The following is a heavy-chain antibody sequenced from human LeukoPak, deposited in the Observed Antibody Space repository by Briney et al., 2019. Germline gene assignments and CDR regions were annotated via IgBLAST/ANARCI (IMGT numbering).Heavy chain of an antibody. D-gene: IGHD3-10*01. V-gene: IGHV3-53*01. CDR3: ARDKRGSGSIYFDY. CDR1: GFTFSRHS. CDR2: IYSGGST. J-gene: IGHJ4*02. Sequence: GGSLRLSCAASGFTFSRHSINWVRQAPGKGLEWVSVIYSGGSTYYADSVKGRFTISRDNSKNTLYLQMNSLRAEDTAVYYCARDKRGSGSIYFDYWGQGTLVTVSS.